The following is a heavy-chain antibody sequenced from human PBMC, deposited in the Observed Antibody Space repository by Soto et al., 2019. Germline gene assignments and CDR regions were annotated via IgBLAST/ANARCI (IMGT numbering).Heavy chain of an antibody. CDR3: AGGQLEFGVVINVRDAFDI. CDR1: GGTFSSYT. J-gene: IGHJ3*02. V-gene: IGHV1-69*02. D-gene: IGHD3-3*01. CDR2: IIPILGIA. Sequence: ASVKVSCKASGGTFSSYTISWVRQAPGQGLEWMGRIIPILGIANYAQKFQGRVTITADKSTSTAYMELSSLRSEDTAVYYCAGGQLEFGVVINVRDAFDIWGQGTMVTVSS.